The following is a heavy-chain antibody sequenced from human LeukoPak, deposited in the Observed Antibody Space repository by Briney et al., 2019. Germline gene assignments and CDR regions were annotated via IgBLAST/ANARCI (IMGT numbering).Heavy chain of an antibody. V-gene: IGHV1-69*13. J-gene: IGHJ4*02. CDR2: IISIFGTA. CDR3: ARELDDYGDYWFDY. CDR1: GGTFSSYA. D-gene: IGHD4-17*01. Sequence: ASVKVSCKASGGTFSSYAISWVRQAPGQGLEWMGGIISIFGTANYAQKFQGRVTITADESTSTAYMELSSLRSEDTAVYYCARELDDYGDYWFDYWGQGTLVTVSS.